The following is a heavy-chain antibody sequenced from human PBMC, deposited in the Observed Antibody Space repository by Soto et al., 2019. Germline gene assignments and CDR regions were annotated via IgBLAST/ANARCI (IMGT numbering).Heavy chain of an antibody. Sequence: SLRLSCAASGFTFSSYEMNWVRQAPGKGLEWVSYISSSGSTIYYADSVKGRFTISRDNAKNSLYLQMNSLRAEDTAVYYCARDRTYSYGYRLGGMDVWGQGTTVTVSS. CDR3: ARDRTYSYGYRLGGMDV. CDR1: GFTFSSYE. D-gene: IGHD5-18*01. V-gene: IGHV3-48*03. CDR2: ISSSGSTI. J-gene: IGHJ6*02.